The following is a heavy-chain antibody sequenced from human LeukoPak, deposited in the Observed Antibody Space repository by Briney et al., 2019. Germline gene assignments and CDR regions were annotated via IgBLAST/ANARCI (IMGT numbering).Heavy chain of an antibody. Sequence: SETLSLTCTVSGGSISSYYWSWIRQPPGEGLEWIGYIYYSGSTNYNPSLKSRVTISVDTSKNQFSLKLSSVTAADTAVYYCARDPLGGYDYYGMDVWGQGTTVTVSS. V-gene: IGHV4-59*01. J-gene: IGHJ6*02. CDR3: ARDPLGGYDYYGMDV. CDR2: IYYSGST. D-gene: IGHD2-15*01. CDR1: GGSISSYY.